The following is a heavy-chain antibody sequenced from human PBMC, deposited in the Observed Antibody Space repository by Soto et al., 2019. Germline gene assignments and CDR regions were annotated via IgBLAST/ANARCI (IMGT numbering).Heavy chain of an antibody. Sequence: GESLKISCKSSGSSFTNYSIGWVRQMTGPGLEWMGIIYPGDSDTRYSPSFRGHVTISADKSISTAYLQWSSPKASDTAMYYCARGSFYGSNSFNWFDPWGQGTLVTVSS. V-gene: IGHV5-51*01. CDR3: ARGSFYGSNSFNWFDP. CDR1: GSSFTNYS. J-gene: IGHJ5*02. D-gene: IGHD4-17*01. CDR2: IYPGDSDT.